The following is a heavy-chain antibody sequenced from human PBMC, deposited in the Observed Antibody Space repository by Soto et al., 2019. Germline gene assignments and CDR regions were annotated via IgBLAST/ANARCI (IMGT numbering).Heavy chain of an antibody. CDR2: ITGGGGGRT. D-gene: IGHD2-2*01. CDR1: GFTCSKYV. Sequence: LRLSWAAVGFTCSKYVMNWRSKTQGKGLEWVSTITGGGGGRTNYADSVKGRFTISRDNSKNTLYLQMNSLRAEDTVVYYCAKQPASIRTFAYWGQRALVTVSS. V-gene: IGHV3-23*01. J-gene: IGHJ4*02. CDR3: AKQPASIRTFAY.